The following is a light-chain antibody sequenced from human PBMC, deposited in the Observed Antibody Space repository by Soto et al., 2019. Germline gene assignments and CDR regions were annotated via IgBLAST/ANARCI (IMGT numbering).Light chain of an antibody. CDR2: GAS. J-gene: IGKJ4*01. Sequence: EIVLTQSPGTLSLSPGERATLSCRASQSVSSIYLAWYQQKPGQAPRLLIYGASSRATGIPDRFSGSGSATDFTLAISRLEPEDFAVYYCQQRNWLGLTFGGGTKVEIK. V-gene: IGKV3D-20*02. CDR3: QQRNWLGLT. CDR1: QSVSSIY.